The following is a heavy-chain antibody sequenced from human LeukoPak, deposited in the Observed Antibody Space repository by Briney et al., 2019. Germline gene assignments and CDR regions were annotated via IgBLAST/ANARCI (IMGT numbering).Heavy chain of an antibody. J-gene: IGHJ4*02. V-gene: IGHV3-30*18. CDR2: ISYDGSNK. CDR1: GFTFSSYG. CDR3: AKLIAAAGNFDY. Sequence: GGSLRPSCAASGFTFSSYGMHWVRQAPGKGLEWVAVISYDGSNKYYADSVKGRFTISRDNSKNTLYLQMSSLRAEDTAVYYCAKLIAAAGNFDYWGQGTLVTVSS. D-gene: IGHD6-13*01.